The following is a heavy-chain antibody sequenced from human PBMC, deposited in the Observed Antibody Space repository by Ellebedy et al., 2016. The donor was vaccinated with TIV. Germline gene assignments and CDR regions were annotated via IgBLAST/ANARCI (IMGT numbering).Heavy chain of an antibody. V-gene: IGHV1-69*13. J-gene: IGHJ4*02. CDR3: ARVGGVASHQYYFDY. D-gene: IGHD2-15*01. CDR2: IIPIFGPA. Sequence: SVKVSCXASGGTFSSYPVSWVRQAPGQGLEWMGGIIPIFGPAHYAQKFQGRVTISADESTSTAYMELSSLRSEDTAVYYCARVGGVASHQYYFDYWGQGTLVTVSS. CDR1: GGTFSSYP.